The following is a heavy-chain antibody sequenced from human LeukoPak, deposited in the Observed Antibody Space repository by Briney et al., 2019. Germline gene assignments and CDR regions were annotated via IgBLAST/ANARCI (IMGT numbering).Heavy chain of an antibody. Sequence: GGSPRLSCVVSGFTFSSYWMSWVRQAPGKGLEWVANINQDGSEKYYVASVKGRFTISGDNAKNSLYLQMNSLRAEDTAVYYCARVAAVAGGGWFDPWGQGTLVTVST. V-gene: IGHV3-7*03. CDR3: ARVAAVAGGGWFDP. D-gene: IGHD6-19*01. J-gene: IGHJ5*02. CDR2: INQDGSEK. CDR1: GFTFSSYW.